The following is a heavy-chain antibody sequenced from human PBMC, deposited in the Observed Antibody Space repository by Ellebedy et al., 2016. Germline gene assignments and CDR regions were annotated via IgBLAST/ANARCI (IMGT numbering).Heavy chain of an antibody. V-gene: IGHV1-2*04. CDR1: GYTFTSYD. D-gene: IGHD3-22*01. CDR3: TRGDDSSGYYYGDFDY. Sequence: ASVKVSCKASGYTFTSYDINWVRQAPGQGLEWMGWINPNSGGTSYAQKFQGWVTMTRDTSISTAYMELNRLRSDDTAVYYCTRGDDSSGYYYGDFDYWGQGTLVTVSS. J-gene: IGHJ4*02. CDR2: INPNSGGT.